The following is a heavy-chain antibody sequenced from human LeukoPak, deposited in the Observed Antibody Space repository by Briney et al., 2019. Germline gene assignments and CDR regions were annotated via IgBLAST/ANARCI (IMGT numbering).Heavy chain of an antibody. CDR3: ATPWATAAAAGGY. CDR1: GGSISSSNW. CDR2: IYHSGST. D-gene: IGHD1-1*01. V-gene: IGHV4-4*02. Sequence: SETLSLTCAVSGGSISSSNWWSWVRQPPGKGLEWIGEIYHSGSTNYNPSLKSRVTISVDKSKNQFSLKLSSVTAADTAVYYCATPWATAAAAGGYWGQGALVTVSS. J-gene: IGHJ4*02.